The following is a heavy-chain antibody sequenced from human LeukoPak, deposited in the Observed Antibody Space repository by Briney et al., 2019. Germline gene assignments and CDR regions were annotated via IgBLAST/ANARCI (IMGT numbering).Heavy chain of an antibody. CDR3: AREAAAAHPDF. Sequence: PGGSLRLSCAASGXIFSSYWVSWVRQAPGKGLEWVANIKQDGSEKYYVDSVKGRFTISRDNAKNSLYLQMNSLRAEDTAVYYCAREAAAAHPDFWGQGTLVVVSA. V-gene: IGHV3-7*05. CDR2: IKQDGSEK. CDR1: GXIFSSYW. J-gene: IGHJ4*02. D-gene: IGHD6-13*01.